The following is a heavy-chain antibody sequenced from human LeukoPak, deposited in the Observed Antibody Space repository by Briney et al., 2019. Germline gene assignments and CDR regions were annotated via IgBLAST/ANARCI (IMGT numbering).Heavy chain of an antibody. J-gene: IGHJ4*02. CDR3: ARHNPTAAGFD. CDR2: IYDSGST. Sequence: SETLSLTCTVSGASISGHYWNWIRQPPGKGLEWIGYIYDSGSTNYNPSLKSRVTFSDDTSKNQFSLKLTSVTAADTAVYYCARHNPTAAGFDWGQGTLVTVSS. CDR1: GASISGHY. D-gene: IGHD6-13*01. V-gene: IGHV4-59*08.